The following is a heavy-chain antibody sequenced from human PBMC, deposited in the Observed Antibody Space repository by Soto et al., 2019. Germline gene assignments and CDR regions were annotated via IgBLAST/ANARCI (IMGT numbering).Heavy chain of an antibody. CDR1: GFTFSSYA. V-gene: IGHV3-30-3*01. Sequence: QVQLVESGGGVVQPGRSLRLSCAASGFTFSSYAMHWVRQAPGKGLEWVAVISYDGSNKYYAASVKGRFTISRDNSKNKLYLQMNSLSAEDTAVYYCARVDNRNAFDYWCQGTLVTVSS. D-gene: IGHD1-1*01. CDR3: ARVDNRNAFDY. CDR2: ISYDGSNK. J-gene: IGHJ4*02.